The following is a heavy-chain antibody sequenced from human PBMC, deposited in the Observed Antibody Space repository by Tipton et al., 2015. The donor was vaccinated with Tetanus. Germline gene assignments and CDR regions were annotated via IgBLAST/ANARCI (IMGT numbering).Heavy chain of an antibody. V-gene: IGHV1-18*01. Sequence: QVQLVQSGAEVKKPGASVKVSCEASGYTFSIYAIGWVRQAPGQGLEWVGWISADTDNTNYAQKFQGRVTMTTDASTSTAYMELRSLRSDDTAVYYCARGPFMGCTRWFDPWGQGTLVTVSS. J-gene: IGHJ5*02. CDR2: ISADTDNT. CDR1: GYTFSIYA. D-gene: IGHD2-8*01. CDR3: ARGPFMGCTRWFDP.